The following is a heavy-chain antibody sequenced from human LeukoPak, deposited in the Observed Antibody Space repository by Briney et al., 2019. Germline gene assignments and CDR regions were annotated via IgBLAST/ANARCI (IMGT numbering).Heavy chain of an antibody. CDR3: ARRDYDSSGYPYFDY. D-gene: IGHD3-22*01. CDR1: GGSISSYY. Sequence: PSETLSLTCTVSGGSISSYYWSWIRQPAGRGLEWIGRIYTSGSTNYNPSLKSRVTMSVDTSKSQFSLKLSSVTAADTAVYYCARRDYDSSGYPYFDYWGQGTLVTVSP. J-gene: IGHJ4*02. V-gene: IGHV4-4*07. CDR2: IYTSGST.